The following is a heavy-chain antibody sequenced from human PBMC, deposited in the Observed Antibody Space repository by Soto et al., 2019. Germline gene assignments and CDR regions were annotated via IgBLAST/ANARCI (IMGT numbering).Heavy chain of an antibody. CDR2: ISGSGGAT. CDR3: AKDQVAVAGSTFDY. Sequence: EVQLLESGGGLVQPGGSLRLSCAASGFTFSSYVISWVRQAPGKGLEWVSAISGSGGATYYADSVKGRFTISRDNSKKTVYLQMNSLRGEDTAVYFCAKDQVAVAGSTFDYWGHGTRVTVSS. D-gene: IGHD6-19*01. CDR1: GFTFSSYV. V-gene: IGHV3-23*01. J-gene: IGHJ4*01.